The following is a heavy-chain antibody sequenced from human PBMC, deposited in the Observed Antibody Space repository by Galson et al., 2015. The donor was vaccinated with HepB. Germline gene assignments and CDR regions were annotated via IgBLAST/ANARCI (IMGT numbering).Heavy chain of an antibody. CDR2: IYSGGST. J-gene: IGHJ6*02. CDR1: GFTVSSNY. V-gene: IGHV3-53*01. D-gene: IGHD1-26*01. CDR3: AGDNRRVGAWDYYGMDV. Sequence: SLRLSCAASGFTVSSNYMSWVRQAPGKGLEWVSVIYSGGSTYYADSVKGRFTISRDNSKNTLYLQMNSLRAEDTAVYYCAGDNRRVGAWDYYGMDVWGQGTTVTVSS.